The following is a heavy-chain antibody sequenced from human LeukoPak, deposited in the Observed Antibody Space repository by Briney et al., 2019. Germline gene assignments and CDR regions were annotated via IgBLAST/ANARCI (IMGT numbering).Heavy chain of an antibody. CDR3: AKDNRRHYTSGPNPDSLH. CDR2: ISWNSGSI. D-gene: IGHD6-19*01. Sequence: GGSLRLSCAGSGSIFNNYAMHWVRQPPGKGLEWVSGISWNSGSIDYADSVKGRFTISRDNAKNSLYLQMNSLRVEDTAFYYCAKDNRRHYTSGPNPDSLHWGQGALVTVSS. J-gene: IGHJ4*02. CDR1: GSIFNNYA. V-gene: IGHV3-9*01.